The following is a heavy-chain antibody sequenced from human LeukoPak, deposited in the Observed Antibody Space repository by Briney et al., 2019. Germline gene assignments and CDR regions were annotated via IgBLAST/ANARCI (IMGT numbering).Heavy chain of an antibody. Sequence: GGSLRLSCAASGFTFSSYGMHWVRQAPGKGLEWVAVIWYDGSNKYYADSVKGRFTISRDNSKSTLYLQMNSLRAEDTAVYYCARDLGYCSGGSCYLLDYWGQGTLVTVSS. D-gene: IGHD2-15*01. CDR1: GFTFSSYG. V-gene: IGHV3-33*01. CDR3: ARDLGYCSGGSCYLLDY. CDR2: IWYDGSNK. J-gene: IGHJ4*02.